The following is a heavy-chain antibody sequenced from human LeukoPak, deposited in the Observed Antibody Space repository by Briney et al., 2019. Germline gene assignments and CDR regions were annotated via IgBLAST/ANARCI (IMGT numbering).Heavy chain of an antibody. V-gene: IGHV4-34*01. CDR2: INHSGST. CDR3: ARTGYSSGWTVFDY. D-gene: IGHD6-19*01. J-gene: IGHJ4*02. Sequence: PSETLSLTCDVYGGSFSGYYWSWIRQPPEKGLEWIGEINHSGSTNYNPSLKSRVTISVDTSKNQFSLKLSSVTAADTAVYYCARTGYSSGWTVFDYWGQGTLVTVSS. CDR1: GGSFSGYY.